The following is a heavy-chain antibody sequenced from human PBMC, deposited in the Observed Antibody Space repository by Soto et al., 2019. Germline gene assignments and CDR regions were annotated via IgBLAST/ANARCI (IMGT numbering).Heavy chain of an antibody. D-gene: IGHD3-3*01. CDR2: ISGSGGNT. J-gene: IGHJ4*02. CDR3: ARDPSYDFWSEFDY. CDR1: GFSSSSYA. V-gene: IGHV3-23*01. Sequence: AGGSLRLSCAVSGFSSSSYAMAWVRQAPGKGLEWVSAISGSGGNTYYADSAKGRFTISRDNSKNTLYLQMNSLRAEDTAVYYCARDPSYDFWSEFDYWGQGMLVTVSS.